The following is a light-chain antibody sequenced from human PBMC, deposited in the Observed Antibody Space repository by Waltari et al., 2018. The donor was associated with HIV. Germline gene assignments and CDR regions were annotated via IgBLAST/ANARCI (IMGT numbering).Light chain of an antibody. J-gene: IGKJ1*01. Sequence: DVVMTQSPLSLPVTLGQPASISCRSGHSLRHSDGNAYLSWFQQRPGQSPRRLIYKVSNRDSGVPDRFSGSGSGSDFTLTISRVEAEDVAVYYCMQSTHWPRTFGQGTKVEIK. V-gene: IGKV2-30*02. CDR1: HSLRHSDGNAY. CDR3: MQSTHWPRT. CDR2: KVS.